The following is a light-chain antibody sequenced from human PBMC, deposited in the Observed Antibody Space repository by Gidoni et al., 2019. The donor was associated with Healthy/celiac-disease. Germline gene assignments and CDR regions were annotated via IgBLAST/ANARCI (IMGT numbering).Light chain of an antibody. Sequence: QSVLQQPPSVSGAPGQRVTISFTGSSSNIGAGYDVHWYQQLPGTDPKLLIYGNSNRTSGVPDRFSGAKAGTSASLAITGLQAEEEADYYCQSYDSSLSGSRVFGTGTKVTVI. V-gene: IGLV1-40*01. J-gene: IGLJ1*01. CDR3: QSYDSSLSGSRV. CDR1: SSNIGAGYD. CDR2: GNS.